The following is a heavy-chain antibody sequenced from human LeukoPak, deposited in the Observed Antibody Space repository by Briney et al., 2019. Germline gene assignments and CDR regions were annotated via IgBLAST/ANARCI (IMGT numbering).Heavy chain of an antibody. J-gene: IGHJ4*02. CDR1: GFTFSSYG. V-gene: IGHV3-30*02. CDR2: IRYDGSNK. CDR3: AGDYERSFDY. Sequence: GGSLRLSCAASGFTFSSYGMHWVRQAPGKGLEWVAFIRYDGSNKYYADSVKGRFTISGDNSKNTLYLQMNSLRAEDTAVYYCAGDYERSFDYWGQGTLVTVSS. D-gene: IGHD4-17*01.